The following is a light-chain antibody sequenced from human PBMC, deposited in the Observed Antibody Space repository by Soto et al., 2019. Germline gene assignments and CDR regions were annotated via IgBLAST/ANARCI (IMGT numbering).Light chain of an antibody. CDR2: SNN. CDR3: AAWDDSLNARV. J-gene: IGLJ1*01. Sequence: QSVLTQPPSASGTPGQRVTISCSGSSSNIGSNTVNWYQQLPGTAPKLLIYSNNQRPSGVPDRFSGSKSGTSASLAISGLQSADEADYYCAAWDDSLNARVFGTGTKVTVL. V-gene: IGLV1-44*01. CDR1: SSNIGSNT.